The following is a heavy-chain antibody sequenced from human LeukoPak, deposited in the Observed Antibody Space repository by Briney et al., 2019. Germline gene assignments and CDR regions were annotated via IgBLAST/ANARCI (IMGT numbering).Heavy chain of an antibody. V-gene: IGHV1-2*02. J-gene: IGHJ5*02. CDR3: ARDFPQLLWFGDGVAYNWFDP. Sequence: ASVKVSCKASGYTFTRYYMHWVRQAPGQGLEWMGWINPNSGGTNYAQKFQGRVTMTRDTSISTAYMELSRLRSDDTAVYYCARDFPQLLWFGDGVAYNWFDPWGQGTLVTVSS. CDR1: GYTFTRYY. D-gene: IGHD3-10*01. CDR2: INPNSGGT.